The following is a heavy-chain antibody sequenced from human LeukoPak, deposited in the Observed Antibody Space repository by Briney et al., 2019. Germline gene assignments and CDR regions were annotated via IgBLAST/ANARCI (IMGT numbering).Heavy chain of an antibody. CDR3: ARTKSGSYHSPFDY. J-gene: IGHJ4*02. CDR2: IYHSGST. D-gene: IGHD1-26*01. V-gene: IGHV4-30-2*01. CDR1: GGSISSGGYS. Sequence: PSQTLSLTCAVSGGSISSGGYSWSWLRQPPGKGLEWIGYIYHSGSTYYNPSLKSRVTISVDTSKNQFSLKLNSMSAADTALYYCARTKSGSYHSPFDYWGQGTLVTVSS.